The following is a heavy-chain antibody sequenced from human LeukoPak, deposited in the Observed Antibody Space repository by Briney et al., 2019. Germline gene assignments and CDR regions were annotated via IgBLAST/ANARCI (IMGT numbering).Heavy chain of an antibody. CDR2: ISYDGSNK. J-gene: IGHJ6*04. CDR3: AVPPYDILTGYYNTPQYGMDV. D-gene: IGHD3-9*01. CDR1: GFTFSSYA. Sequence: PGRSLRLSCAASGFTFSSYAMHWVRHAPGKGLEWVAVISYDGSNKYYADSVKGRFTISRDNSKNTLYLQMNSLRAEDTAVYYCAVPPYDILTGYYNTPQYGMDVWGKGTTVTVSS. V-gene: IGHV3-30*04.